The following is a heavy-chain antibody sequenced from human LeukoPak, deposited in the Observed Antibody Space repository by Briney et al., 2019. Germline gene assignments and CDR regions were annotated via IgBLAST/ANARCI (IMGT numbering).Heavy chain of an antibody. V-gene: IGHV1-69*06. CDR2: IIPIFGTA. D-gene: IGHD6-19*01. CDR3: ARDYSSGWSAA. Sequence: SVKVSCKASGGTFSSDAIRWGRQAPGQGLEWMGRIIPIFGTANYAQKFQGRVTITADKSTSTAYMELSSLISEDTAVYYCARDYSSGWSAAWGQGTLVTVSS. J-gene: IGHJ5*02. CDR1: GGTFSSDA.